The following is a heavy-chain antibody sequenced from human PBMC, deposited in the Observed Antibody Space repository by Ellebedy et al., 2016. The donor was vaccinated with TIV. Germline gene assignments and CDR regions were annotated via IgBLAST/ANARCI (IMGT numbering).Heavy chain of an antibody. CDR1: GFTFSNYA. CDR3: ARGLRYFDWPSDY. D-gene: IGHD3-9*01. CDR2: ISYDGSNK. J-gene: IGHJ4*02. V-gene: IGHV3-30-3*01. Sequence: GESLKISCAASGFTFSNYAIHWVRQAPGKGLEWVAVISYDGSNKYYADSVKGRFTISRDNSKNTLFLQMSSLRPEDTAVYYCARGLRYFDWPSDYWGQGTLVTVSS.